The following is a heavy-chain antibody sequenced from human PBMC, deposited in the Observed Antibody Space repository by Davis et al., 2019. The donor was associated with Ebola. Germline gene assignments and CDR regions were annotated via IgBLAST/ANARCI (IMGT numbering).Heavy chain of an antibody. V-gene: IGHV3-21*01. CDR2: ISGSSTYI. D-gene: IGHD3-3*01. CDR3: ARDPTRTYYDFWSGSSDYYYGMDV. CDR1: GFTFSSSY. J-gene: IGHJ6*02. Sequence: ESLKISCAASGFTFSSSYMNWVRQAPGKGLEWVSSISGSSTYIFYADSVKGRFTISRDNAKNSLYLQMNSLRAEDTAVYYCARDPTRTYYDFWSGSSDYYYGMDVWGQGTTVTVSS.